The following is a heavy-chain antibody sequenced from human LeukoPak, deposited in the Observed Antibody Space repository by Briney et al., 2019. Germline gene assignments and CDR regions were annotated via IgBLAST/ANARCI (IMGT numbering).Heavy chain of an antibody. Sequence: GESLKISCKGSGYSFSSYWIVWVRQMPGKGLEWMGIIYPGDSDTRYSPSFQGQVTISADKSISTAYLQWSSLKASDTAMYYCARNVVPAAQGWFDPWGQGTLVTVSS. CDR1: GYSFSSYW. D-gene: IGHD2-2*01. J-gene: IGHJ5*02. CDR3: ARNVVPAAQGWFDP. CDR2: IYPGDSDT. V-gene: IGHV5-51*01.